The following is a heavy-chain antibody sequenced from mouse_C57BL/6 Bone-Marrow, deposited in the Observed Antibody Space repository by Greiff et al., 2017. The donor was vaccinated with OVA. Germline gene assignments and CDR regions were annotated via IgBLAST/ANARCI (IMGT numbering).Heavy chain of an antibody. V-gene: IGHV1-26*01. CDR1: GYTFTDYY. CDR2: INPNNGGT. CDR3: ARRGYDYVFDY. J-gene: IGHJ2*01. Sequence: VQLKESGPELVKPGASVKISCKASGYTFTDYYMNWVKQSHGKSLEWIGDINPNNGGTSYNQKFKGKATLTVDKSSSTAYMELRSLTSADSAVFYCARRGYDYVFDYWGQGTTLTVSS. D-gene: IGHD2-4*01.